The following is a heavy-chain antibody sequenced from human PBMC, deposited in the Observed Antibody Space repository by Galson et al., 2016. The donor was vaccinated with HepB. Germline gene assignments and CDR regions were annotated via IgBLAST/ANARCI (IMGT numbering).Heavy chain of an antibody. V-gene: IGHV3-30*18. D-gene: IGHD2-21*02. CDR1: GFTFSSYG. Sequence: SLRLSCAVSGFTFSSYGMHWVRQAPGKGLEWVAVISDDGSSKYYVPSVKGRFSISRDNSKDMLYLQMDSLRPEDTAVYYCAKSRHATPIDFIFNRWGQGTLVTFSS. J-gene: IGHJ5*02. CDR2: ISDDGSSK. CDR3: AKSRHATPIDFIFNR.